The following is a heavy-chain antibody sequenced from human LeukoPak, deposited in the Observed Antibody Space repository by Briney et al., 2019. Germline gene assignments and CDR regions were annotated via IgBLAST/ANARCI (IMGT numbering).Heavy chain of an antibody. J-gene: IGHJ3*01. D-gene: IGHD3-22*01. V-gene: IGHV4-61*09. CDR3: SRDHDSSEAFAL. CDR2: IFTSGST. CDR1: GGSISSGNYF. Sequence: MASETLSLTCTVSGGSISSGNYFWSWIRQPAGKGLEWIGHIFTSGSTNYNPSLKSRVTMSVDTSKNQFSLKLNSVTAADTAVYYWSRDHDSSEAFALWGQGTMVTVSS.